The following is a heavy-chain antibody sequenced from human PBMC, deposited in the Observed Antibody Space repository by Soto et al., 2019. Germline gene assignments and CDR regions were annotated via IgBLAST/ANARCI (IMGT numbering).Heavy chain of an antibody. V-gene: IGHV4-59*01. CDR2: IYYSGST. Sequence: PSETLSLTCTVSGGSISSYYWSCIRQPPGRGLEWIGYIYYSGSTNYNPSLKSRVTISVDTSKNQFSLKLSSVTAADTAVYYCAREVSTSLNWFDPWGQGTLVTVSS. CDR3: AREVSTSLNWFDP. J-gene: IGHJ5*02. D-gene: IGHD2-2*01. CDR1: GGSISSYY.